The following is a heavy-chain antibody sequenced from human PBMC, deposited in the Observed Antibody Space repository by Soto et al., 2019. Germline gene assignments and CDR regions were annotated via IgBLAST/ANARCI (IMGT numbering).Heavy chain of an antibody. CDR1: GFTFSSYG. CDR2: IWYDGSNK. CDR3: ARDGLDGSGPIDY. D-gene: IGHD6-19*01. J-gene: IGHJ4*02. Sequence: QVQLVESGGGVVQPGRSLRLSCAASGFTFSSYGMHWVRQAPGKGLEWVAVIWYDGSNKYYADSVKGRFTISRDNSKNPLYLQMNGLRAEDTAVYYGARDGLDGSGPIDYWGQGPLVTVSS. V-gene: IGHV3-33*01.